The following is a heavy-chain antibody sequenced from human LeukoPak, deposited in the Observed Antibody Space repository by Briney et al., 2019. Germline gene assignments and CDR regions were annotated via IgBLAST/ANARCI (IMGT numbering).Heavy chain of an antibody. Sequence: ASVKVSCKAPGYTFSSYGFSWVRQAPGQGLEWVGWVSAYNGHTSYAQKLQGRVTMTTDTSTNTVYMELRSLRSDDTAVYYCARDGAARPRYYYYMDVWGKGPTVTVSS. CDR1: GYTFSSYG. V-gene: IGHV1-18*01. D-gene: IGHD6-6*01. CDR2: VSAYNGHT. J-gene: IGHJ6*03. CDR3: ARDGAARPRYYYYMDV.